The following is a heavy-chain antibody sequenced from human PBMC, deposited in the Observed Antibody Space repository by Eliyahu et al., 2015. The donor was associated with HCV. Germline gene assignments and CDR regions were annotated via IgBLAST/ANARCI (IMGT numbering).Heavy chain of an antibody. CDR1: FTFSSYG. CDR2: ISYDGSNK. J-gene: IGHJ4*02. D-gene: IGHD3-3*01. CDR3: AKEASRPLNDFWSGYYTDGGSWSDY. Sequence: FTFSSYGMHWVRQAPGKGLEWVAVISYDGSNKYYADSVKGRFTISRDNSKNTLYLQMNSLRAEDTAVYYCAKEASRPLNDFWSGYYTDGGSWSDYWGQGTLVTVSS. V-gene: IGHV3-30*18.